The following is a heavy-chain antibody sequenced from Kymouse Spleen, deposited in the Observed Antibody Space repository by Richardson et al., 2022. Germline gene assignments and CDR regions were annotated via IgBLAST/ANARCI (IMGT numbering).Heavy chain of an antibody. CDR1: GGSISSYY. CDR3: ARGEQQLVDY. V-gene: IGHV4-59*01. D-gene: IGHD6-13*01. J-gene: IGHJ4*02. Sequence: QVQLQESGPGLVKPSETLSLTCTVSGGSISSYYWSWIRQPPGKGLEWIGYIYYSGSTNYNPSLKSRVTISVDTSKNQFSLKLSSVTAADTAVYYCARGEQQLVDYWGQGTLVTVSS. CDR2: IYYSGST.